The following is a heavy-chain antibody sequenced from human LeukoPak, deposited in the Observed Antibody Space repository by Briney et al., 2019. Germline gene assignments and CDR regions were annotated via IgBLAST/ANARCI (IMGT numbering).Heavy chain of an antibody. CDR2: IYYSGST. CDR3: ARVHTSSFDFWSGPRGDRPYYLDY. Sequence: SETLSLTCTVSGGSMSSYRWSRFRQPPGKGLEWIGFIYYSGSTNYNPSLESRVTISLDTSKNQFSLKVAYVTAADTAVYFCARVHTSSFDFWSGPRGDRPYYLDYWGQGTLVTVSA. V-gene: IGHV4-59*01. J-gene: IGHJ4*02. CDR1: GGSMSSYR. D-gene: IGHD3-3*01.